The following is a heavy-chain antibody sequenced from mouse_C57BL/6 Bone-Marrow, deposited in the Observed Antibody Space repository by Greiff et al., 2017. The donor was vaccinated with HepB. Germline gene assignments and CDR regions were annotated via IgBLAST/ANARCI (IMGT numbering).Heavy chain of an antibody. D-gene: IGHD1-1*01. V-gene: IGHV5-15*01. CDR2: ISNLAYSI. CDR1: GFTFSDYG. J-gene: IGHJ4*01. Sequence: EVLLVESGGGLVQPGGSLKLSCAASGFTFSDYGMAWVRQAPREGPEWVAFISNLAYSIYYEDTLTGRFTISRENAKNTLYLELSSLTSEDTAMYYCARKWLSSKAMDYWGQGTPVTVSS. CDR3: ARKWLSSKAMDY.